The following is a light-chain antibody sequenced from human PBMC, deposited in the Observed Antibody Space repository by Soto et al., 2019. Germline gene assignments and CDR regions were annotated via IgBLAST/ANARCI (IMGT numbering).Light chain of an antibody. J-gene: IGKJ4*01. Sequence: EIVLTQSPATLSLSPGERATISCRASQSVSSYLACYKQKPVQAPRLLIYDASNRATGIPARFSGSGSGTDFTLTISSLEPEDFAVYYCQQRSNWPPTFGGGTKV. CDR1: QSVSSY. CDR3: QQRSNWPPT. V-gene: IGKV3-11*01. CDR2: DAS.